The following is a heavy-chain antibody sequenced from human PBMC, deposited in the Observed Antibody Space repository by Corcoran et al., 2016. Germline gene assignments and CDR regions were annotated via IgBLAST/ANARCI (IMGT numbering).Heavy chain of an antibody. CDR1: GGSFSNYY. J-gene: IGHJ2*01. Sequence: QVQLQQWGAGLLKPSETLSLTCAVYGGSFSNYYWSWIRQPPGKGLEWIGEINHSGSTNYNPSLKSRVTISLDTSKNQFSLKLSSVTAADTAVYYCARVDELTGHWYFDLWGRGTLVTVSS. D-gene: IGHD7-27*01. CDR3: ARVDELTGHWYFDL. CDR2: INHSGST. V-gene: IGHV4-34*01.